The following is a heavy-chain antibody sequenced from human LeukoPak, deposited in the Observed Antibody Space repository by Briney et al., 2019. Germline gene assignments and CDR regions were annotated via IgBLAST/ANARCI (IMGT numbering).Heavy chain of an antibody. Sequence: SETLSLTCAVYGGSFSGYYWSWIRQPPGKRLEWIGEINHSGTTNCNPSLKGRVIISVDTSKNQFSLKLNSVTAADTAVYYCARARGAATIDYWGQGTRVTVSS. CDR3: ARARGAATIDY. CDR2: INHSGTT. V-gene: IGHV4-34*01. CDR1: GGSFSGYY. J-gene: IGHJ4*02. D-gene: IGHD3-10*01.